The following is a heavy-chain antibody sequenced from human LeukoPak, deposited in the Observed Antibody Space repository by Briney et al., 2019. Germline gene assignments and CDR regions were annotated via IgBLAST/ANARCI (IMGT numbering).Heavy chain of an antibody. Sequence: GGSLRLSCAASGFTFSSYGMHWVRQAPGKGLEWVAVIWYDGSNKYYADSVKGRFTISRDNSKNTLYLQMNSLRAEDTAVYYCARDGPPAATYYGMDVWGQGTTVTVSS. CDR1: GFTFSSYG. D-gene: IGHD2-2*01. CDR3: ARDGPPAATYYGMDV. V-gene: IGHV3-33*01. J-gene: IGHJ6*02. CDR2: IWYDGSNK.